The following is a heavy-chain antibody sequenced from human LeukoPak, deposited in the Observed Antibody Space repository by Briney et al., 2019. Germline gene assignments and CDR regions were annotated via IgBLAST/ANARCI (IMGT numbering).Heavy chain of an antibody. CDR1: GGSFSGYY. V-gene: IGHV4-34*01. CDR2: INHSGST. D-gene: IGHD3-3*01. Sequence: SETLSLTCAVYGGSFSGYYWSWIRQPPGKGLGWIGEINHSGSTNYNPSLKSRVTISVDTSKNQFSLKLSSVTAADTAVYYCACSYYDFWSGATRSYFDYWGQGTLVTVSS. CDR3: ACSYYDFWSGATRSYFDY. J-gene: IGHJ4*02.